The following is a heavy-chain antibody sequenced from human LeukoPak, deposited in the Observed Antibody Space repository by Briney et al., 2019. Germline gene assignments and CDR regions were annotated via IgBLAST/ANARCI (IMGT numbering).Heavy chain of an antibody. Sequence: SETLSLTCTVSGGSISTYHWSWIRQPAGKGLEWIGHIYTSGSTNYNPSLESRVAMSVDMSKNQFSLKLNSVTAADTAVYYCARGAVSTTSYNWFDPWGQGTLVTVSS. CDR2: IYTSGST. CDR1: GGSISTYH. CDR3: ARGAVSTTSYNWFDP. V-gene: IGHV4-4*07. D-gene: IGHD2-2*01. J-gene: IGHJ5*02.